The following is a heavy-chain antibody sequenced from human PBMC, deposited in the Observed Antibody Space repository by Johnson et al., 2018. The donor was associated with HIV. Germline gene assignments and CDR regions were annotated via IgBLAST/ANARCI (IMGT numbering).Heavy chain of an antibody. J-gene: IGHJ3*02. D-gene: IGHD1-26*01. V-gene: IGHV3-30-3*01. CDR2: ISYDGNNY. CDR3: ARDWEETAFDI. Sequence: QVHLVESWGGVVQPGRSLRLSCAASGFTFRKYAMHWVRQAPGKGLEWVAVISYDGNNYYYADSVKGQFTISRDNSKNTLYLQMNSLRAADTAVYYCARDWEETAFDIWGQGTMVTVSS. CDR1: GFTFRKYA.